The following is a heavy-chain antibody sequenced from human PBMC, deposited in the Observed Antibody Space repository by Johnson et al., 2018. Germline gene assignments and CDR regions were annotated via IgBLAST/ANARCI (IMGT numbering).Heavy chain of an antibody. V-gene: IGHV3-30*04. CDR3: AKECDSIGYCTFDI. D-gene: IGHD3-22*01. CDR2: LSYDGSNK. Sequence: VQLVESGGGVVQPGRSLRLSCAVSGFTFSYYAMHWVRQAPGKGLEWVAVLSYDGSNKYYADFVKGRFTISRDNSKNTLYLQMNSLRAEDMAVYYCAKECDSIGYCTFDIWGQGTMVTVSA. CDR1: GFTFSYYA. J-gene: IGHJ3*02.